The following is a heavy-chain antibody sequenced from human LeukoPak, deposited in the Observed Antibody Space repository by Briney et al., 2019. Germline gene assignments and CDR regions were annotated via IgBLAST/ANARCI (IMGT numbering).Heavy chain of an antibody. V-gene: IGHV4-4*02. J-gene: IGHJ4*02. Sequence: SETLSLTCAVSGGSISSSNWWSWVRQPPGKGLEWIGEIYHGGSTNYNPSLKSRVTISVDKSKNQFSLKLSSVTAADTAVYYCAREGIAAAGTRGPYFDYWGQGTLVTVSS. CDR3: AREGIAAAGTRGPYFDY. D-gene: IGHD6-13*01. CDR2: IYHGGST. CDR1: GGSISSSNW.